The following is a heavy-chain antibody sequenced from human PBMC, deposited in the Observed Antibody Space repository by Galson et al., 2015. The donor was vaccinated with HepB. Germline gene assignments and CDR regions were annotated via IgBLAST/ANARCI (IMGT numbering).Heavy chain of an antibody. Sequence: SVKVSCKASEYTFTNYYFHWVRQAPGQGLEWMGMISPRGGSASYAQKFQGRVTMTRDTSTSTVYMELSSLRSEDTAVYYCASVSGTLAHHYFDYWGQGTLVSASS. CDR2: ISPRGGSA. J-gene: IGHJ4*02. V-gene: IGHV1-46*01. CDR1: EYTFTNYY. D-gene: IGHD1-26*01. CDR3: ASVSGTLAHHYFDY.